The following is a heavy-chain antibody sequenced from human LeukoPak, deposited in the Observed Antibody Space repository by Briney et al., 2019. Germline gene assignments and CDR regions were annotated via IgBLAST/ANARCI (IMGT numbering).Heavy chain of an antibody. Sequence: WIRQPPGKGLEWKGTIYPGDSDTRYSPSFQGQVTISADKSISTAYLQWSSLKASDTAMYYCARSSGVNFDYWGQGTLVTVSS. CDR3: ARSSGVNFDY. D-gene: IGHD7-27*01. V-gene: IGHV5-51*01. J-gene: IGHJ4*02. CDR2: IYPGDSDT.